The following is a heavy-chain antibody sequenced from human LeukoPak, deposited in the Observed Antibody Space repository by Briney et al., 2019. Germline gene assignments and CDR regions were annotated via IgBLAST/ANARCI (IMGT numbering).Heavy chain of an antibody. J-gene: IGHJ3*02. CDR3: ARSHRSSGYYGDAFDI. D-gene: IGHD3-22*01. CDR2: ISSSSTI. CDR1: GFTFSSYS. Sequence: GGSLRLSCAASGFTFSSYSMNLVRQAPGKGLEWVSYISSSSTIYYADSVKGRFTISRDNAKNSLYLQMNSLRAEDTAVYYCARSHRSSGYYGDAFDIWGQGTMVTVSS. V-gene: IGHV3-48*01.